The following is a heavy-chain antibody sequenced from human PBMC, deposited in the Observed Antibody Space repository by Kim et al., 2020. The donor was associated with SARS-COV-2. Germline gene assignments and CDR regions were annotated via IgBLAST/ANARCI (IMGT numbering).Heavy chain of an antibody. Sequence: DSVKGQVTISRDNAKNSLYQQMNSLRAEDTAVYYCARDPEGVYGDYFFDYWGQGTLVTVSS. D-gene: IGHD4-17*01. J-gene: IGHJ4*02. V-gene: IGHV3-21*01. CDR3: ARDPEGVYGDYFFDY.